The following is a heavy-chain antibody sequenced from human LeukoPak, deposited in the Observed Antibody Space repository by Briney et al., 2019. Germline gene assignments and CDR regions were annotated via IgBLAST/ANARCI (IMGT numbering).Heavy chain of an antibody. D-gene: IGHD6-13*01. CDR2: IHPNSGGT. CDR1: GYTFTSYD. J-gene: IGHJ4*02. V-gene: IGHV1-2*02. Sequence: ASVKVSCKASGYTFTSYDINWVRQAPGQGLEWMGWIHPNSGGTNYAQKFQGRVTMTRDTSISTAYMELSRLRSDDTAVYYCARDHRLIAAAGEEQDYWGQGTLVTVSS. CDR3: ARDHRLIAAAGEEQDY.